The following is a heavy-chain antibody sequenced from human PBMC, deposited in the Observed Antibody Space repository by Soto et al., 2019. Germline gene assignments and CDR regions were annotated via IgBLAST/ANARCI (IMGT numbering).Heavy chain of an antibody. CDR1: GFTFSSYG. Sequence: QVQLVESGGGVVQPGRSLRLSCAASGFTFSSYGMHWVRQAPGKGLEWVAVISYDGSNKYYADSVKGRFTISRDNSKNTLYLQMNSLRAEDTAVYYWAKDRGYYDFWSGYERAIGDNRVPIGYWGQGTLVTVSS. V-gene: IGHV3-30*18. J-gene: IGHJ4*02. CDR3: AKDRGYYDFWSGYERAIGDNRVPIGY. D-gene: IGHD3-3*01. CDR2: ISYDGSNK.